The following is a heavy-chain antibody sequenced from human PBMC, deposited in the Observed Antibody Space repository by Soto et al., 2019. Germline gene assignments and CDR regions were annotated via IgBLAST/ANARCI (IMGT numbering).Heavy chain of an antibody. CDR3: AKGVWDSSGSLSYYGMDV. J-gene: IGHJ6*02. V-gene: IGHV3-30*18. CDR1: GFTFSSYG. CDR2: VSYDGSNK. Sequence: GGSLRLSCAASGFTFSSYGIHWVRQAPGKGLEWVAVVSYDGSNKYYADSVKGRFSISRDNSKNTLYLQLNSLRDEDTAVYYCAKGVWDSSGSLSYYGMDVWGQGTTVTVSS. D-gene: IGHD3-22*01.